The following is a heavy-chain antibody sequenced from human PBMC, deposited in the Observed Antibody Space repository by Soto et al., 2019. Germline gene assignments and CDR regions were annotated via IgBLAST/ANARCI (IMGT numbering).Heavy chain of an antibody. CDR2: ISGHGDAT. CDR1: GFPFTGYA. Sequence: GGSLRLSCAASGFPFTGYAMSWVRQAPGKGLEWVSAISGHGDATFYADSVKGRFTISRDNSKNTLYLHMNSLRAEDTALYYCANSRVSMVRGLIIIPNYWGQGTLVTV. J-gene: IGHJ4*02. V-gene: IGHV3-23*01. CDR3: ANSRVSMVRGLIIIPNY. D-gene: IGHD3-10*01.